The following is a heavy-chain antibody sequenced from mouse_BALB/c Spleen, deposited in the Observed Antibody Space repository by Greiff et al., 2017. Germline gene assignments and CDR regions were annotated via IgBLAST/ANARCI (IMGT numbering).Heavy chain of an antibody. Sequence: EVQLVESGGGLVKPGGSLKLSCAASGFTFSDYYMYWVRQTPEKRLEWVATISDGGSYTYYPDSVKGRFTISRDNAKNNLYLQMSSLKSEDTAMYYGARDRRAYYGNYDFDCWGQGTTLTVSS. CDR2: ISDGGSYT. D-gene: IGHD2-10*01. CDR3: ARDRRAYYGNYDFDC. CDR1: GFTFSDYY. J-gene: IGHJ2*01. V-gene: IGHV5-4*02.